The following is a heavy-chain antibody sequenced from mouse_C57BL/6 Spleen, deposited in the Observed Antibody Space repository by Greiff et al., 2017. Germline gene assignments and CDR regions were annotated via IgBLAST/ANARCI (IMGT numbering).Heavy chain of an antibody. CDR3: ARGGQLRMHY. D-gene: IGHD3-2*02. Sequence: EVKLVESGGGLVKPGGSLKLSCAASGFTFSSYAMYWVRQTPEKRLEWVATISDGGSYTYYTDNVKGRFTISRDNAKNNLYLQISHLKSEDTAMYYGARGGQLRMHYWGQGTTLTVSS. J-gene: IGHJ2*01. CDR2: ISDGGSYT. V-gene: IGHV5-4*03. CDR1: GFTFSSYA.